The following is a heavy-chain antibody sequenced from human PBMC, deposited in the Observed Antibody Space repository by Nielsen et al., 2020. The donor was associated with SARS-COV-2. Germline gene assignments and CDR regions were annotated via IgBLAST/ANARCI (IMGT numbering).Heavy chain of an antibody. V-gene: IGHV3-21*04. Sequence: GESLKISCAASGFTFSSYSMNWVRQAPGKGLEWVSSISSSSSYIYYADSVKGRFTISRDNAKNSLYLQMNSLRAEDTALYYCAKDDGPTYYYDSSGLRGWGQGTLVTVSS. CDR2: ISSSSSYI. D-gene: IGHD3-22*01. CDR3: AKDDGPTYYYDSSGLRG. CDR1: GFTFSSYS. J-gene: IGHJ4*02.